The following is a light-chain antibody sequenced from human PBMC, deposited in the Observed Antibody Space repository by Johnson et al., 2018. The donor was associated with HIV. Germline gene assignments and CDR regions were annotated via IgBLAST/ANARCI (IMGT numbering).Light chain of an antibody. CDR3: GTWDSSLSAGV. V-gene: IGLV1-51*01. Sequence: QSVLTQPPSVSAAPGQTVTIYCSGSSSNVGSSFVSWYRQVPGTAPKLLIYDNNKRPSGIPGRFSGSKSGTSATLGITGLQTGDEADYYCGTWDSSLSAGVFGTGTKVTVL. CDR1: SSNVGSSF. J-gene: IGLJ1*01. CDR2: DNN.